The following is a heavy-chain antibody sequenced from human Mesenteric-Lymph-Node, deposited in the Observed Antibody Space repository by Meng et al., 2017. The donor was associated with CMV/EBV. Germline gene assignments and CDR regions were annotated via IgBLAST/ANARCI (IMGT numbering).Heavy chain of an antibody. CDR1: GFSLITSGVG. V-gene: IGHV2-5*02. CDR3: AHSSGIAAAGPFYFDY. CDR2: IYRDDDK. J-gene: IGHJ4*02. Sequence: QITLKESGPTLVKPTQTVRITCTFSGFSLITSGVGVGWIGQPPGKALEWLALIYRDDDKRYSPSLKSRLTITKDTSKNQLVLTMTNIDPVDTAAYYCAHSSGIAAAGPFYFDYWGQGTLVTVSS. D-gene: IGHD6-13*01.